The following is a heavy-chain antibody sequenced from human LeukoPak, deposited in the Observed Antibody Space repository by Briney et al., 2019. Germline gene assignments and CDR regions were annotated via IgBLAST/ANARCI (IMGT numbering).Heavy chain of an antibody. D-gene: IGHD1-26*01. J-gene: IGHJ4*02. CDR2: ISSSSSTI. CDR3: ARVGRGIVGATGGFDY. CDR1: GFTFSSYS. Sequence: PGGSLRLSCAASGFTFSSYSMYWVRQAPGKGLEWVSYISSSSSTIYYADSVKGRFTISRDNAKNSLYLQMNSLRAEDTAVYYCARVGRGIVGATGGFDYWGQGTLVTVSS. V-gene: IGHV3-48*01.